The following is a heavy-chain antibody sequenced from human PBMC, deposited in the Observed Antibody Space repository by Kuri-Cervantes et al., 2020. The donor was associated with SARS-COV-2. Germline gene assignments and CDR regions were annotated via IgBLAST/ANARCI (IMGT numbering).Heavy chain of an antibody. CDR1: GYTFTSYG. D-gene: IGHD4-17*01. CDR2: ISPYHGNT. CDR3: ARNYGATPAFGP. J-gene: IGHJ5*01. V-gene: IGHV1-18*01. Sequence: ASVKVSCKASGYTFTSYGISWVRQAPGQGLEWMGWISPYHGNTNYAQKLQGRVTITTDTSTSTAYMELRSLRSDDTAVYYCARNYGATPAFGPWGQGTLVTVSS.